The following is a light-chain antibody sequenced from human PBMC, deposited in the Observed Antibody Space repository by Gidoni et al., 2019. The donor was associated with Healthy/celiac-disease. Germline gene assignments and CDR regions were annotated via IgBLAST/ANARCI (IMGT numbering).Light chain of an antibody. J-gene: IGLJ2*01. CDR2: DGS. CDR3: CSYAGSSTVV. Sequence: QSALTQPASVAGSHGQSITISCTGTSSDVGSYNLVSWYQQHPGKAPKLMIYDGSKRPSGVSKRFSGSKSGNTASLTISGLQAEDEADYYCCSYAGSSTVVFGGGTKLTVL. CDR1: SSDVGSYNL. V-gene: IGLV2-23*01.